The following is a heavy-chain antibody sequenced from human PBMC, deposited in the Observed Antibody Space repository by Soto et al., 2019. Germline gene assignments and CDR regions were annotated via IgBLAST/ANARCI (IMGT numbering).Heavy chain of an antibody. V-gene: IGHV3-49*03. J-gene: IGHJ6*04. Sequence: GGSLRLSCTGSGFTFGDYAMSWSRQAPGKGLEWVGVIRSKAYGGTTDYAASVKGRFTILRDDSKSIAYLQMSSLQTEDTGVYYCTKYTHVSRYSYFGMDVWCNGTKVTVSS. CDR2: IRSKAYGGTT. D-gene: IGHD3-3*01. CDR1: GFTFGDYA. CDR3: TKYTHVSRYSYFGMDV.